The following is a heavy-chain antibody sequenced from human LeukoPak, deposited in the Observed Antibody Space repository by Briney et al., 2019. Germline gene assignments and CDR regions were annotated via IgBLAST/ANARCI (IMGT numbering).Heavy chain of an antibody. V-gene: IGHV4-59*12. CDR1: GGSISSYY. CDR3: ARDPKGPLWFGETLPDY. D-gene: IGHD3-10*01. Sequence: PSETLSLTCTASGGSISSYYWSWIRQPPGKGLEGVGYVYYSGSTNYNPSLKSRVTISVDTSKNQFSLKLSSVTAADTAVYYCARDPKGPLWFGETLPDYWGQGTLVTVSS. CDR2: VYYSGST. J-gene: IGHJ4*02.